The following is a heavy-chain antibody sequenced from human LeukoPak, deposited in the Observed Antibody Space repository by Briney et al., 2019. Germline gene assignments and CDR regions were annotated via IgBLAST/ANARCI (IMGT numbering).Heavy chain of an antibody. CDR2: ITSSSSYI. V-gene: IGHV3-21*01. D-gene: IGHD3-10*02. J-gene: IGHJ6*04. CDR3: AELGITMIGGV. Sequence: PGGSLRLSCAASGFTFSSYTMNWVRQAPGKGLEWVSSITSSSSYIYYADSVKGRFSISRDNAKNSLYLQMNSLRAEDTAVYYCAELGITMIGGVWGKGTTVTISS. CDR1: GFTFSSYT.